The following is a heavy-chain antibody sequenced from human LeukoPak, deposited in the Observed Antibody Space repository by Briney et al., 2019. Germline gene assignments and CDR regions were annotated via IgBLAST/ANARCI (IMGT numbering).Heavy chain of an antibody. J-gene: IGHJ6*03. V-gene: IGHV3-48*03. Sequence: PGGSLRLSCVGYGFTFSNHEMNWVRQAPGKGPEWVSYISHSGGAIHSADSVKGRFTISRDNVKKSLYLQMSSLRVEDSAVYYCVRGACSSTSCRDMDVWGKGTTVSV. CDR2: ISHSGGAI. CDR1: GFTFSNHE. D-gene: IGHD2-2*01. CDR3: VRGACSSTSCRDMDV.